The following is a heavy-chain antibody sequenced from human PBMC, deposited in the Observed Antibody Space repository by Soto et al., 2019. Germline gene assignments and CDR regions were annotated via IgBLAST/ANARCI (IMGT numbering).Heavy chain of an antibody. J-gene: IGHJ6*02. CDR2: IDPSDSYT. CDR3: ARGGGYCSSTRWHGGFYYYYGMDV. CDR1: GYSFTSYW. Sequence: GESLKISCKGSGYSFTSYWISWVRQMPGKGLEWMGRIDPSDSYTNYSPSFQGHVTISADKSISTAYLQWSSLKASDTAMYYCARGGGYCSSTRWHGGFYYYYGMDVWGQGTMVTVSS. D-gene: IGHD2-2*01. V-gene: IGHV5-10-1*01.